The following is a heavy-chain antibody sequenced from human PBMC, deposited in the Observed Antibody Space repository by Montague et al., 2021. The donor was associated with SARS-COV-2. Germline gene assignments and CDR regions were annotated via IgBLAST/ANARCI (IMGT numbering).Heavy chain of an antibody. CDR3: AREVMGSVIYYQAIKYGLDV. J-gene: IGHJ6*02. Sequence: TLSLTCTLSGDFVSSDGYYWSWIRQHPGKGLEWIGYIYYSGSTHYNPSLKSRVTISVDTSKNQFSLKLSSVTAADTAVYYCAREVMGSVIYYQAIKYGLDVGGQGTTVTVSS. CDR1: GDFVSSDGYY. CDR2: IYYSGST. V-gene: IGHV4-31*03. D-gene: IGHD3-10*01.